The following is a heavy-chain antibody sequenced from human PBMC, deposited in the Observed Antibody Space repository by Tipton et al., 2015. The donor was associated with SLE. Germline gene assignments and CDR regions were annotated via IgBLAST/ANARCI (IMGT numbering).Heavy chain of an antibody. CDR3: ARDGVRKGWWFFDL. Sequence: TLSLTCSVSGGSISHFYRSWIRQPAGKGLEWIGRIHASGSSGSTEYNPSLKSRVSMSLDTSKNQFSLNLTSVTAADTALYYCARDGVRKGWWFFDLWGRGTLVTVSS. J-gene: IGHJ2*01. V-gene: IGHV4-4*07. CDR1: GGSISHFY. CDR2: IHASGSSGST. D-gene: IGHD3-16*01.